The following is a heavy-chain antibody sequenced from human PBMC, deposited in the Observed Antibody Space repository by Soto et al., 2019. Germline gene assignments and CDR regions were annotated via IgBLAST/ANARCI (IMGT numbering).Heavy chain of an antibody. V-gene: IGHV3-21*01. CDR2: ITSGDYQ. D-gene: IGHD3-3*01. Sequence: EVQLVESGGGLVKPGGSLRLSCAASGFIFSTYNMNWVRQAPGKGLEWVSCITSGDYQYYADSVKGRFTVSRDNAQNSLYLQMDSLRAEDTAVYYCSPHTLGLKIFGGENWGQGTLVTVSS. J-gene: IGHJ4*02. CDR3: SPHTLGLKIFGGEN. CDR1: GFIFSTYN.